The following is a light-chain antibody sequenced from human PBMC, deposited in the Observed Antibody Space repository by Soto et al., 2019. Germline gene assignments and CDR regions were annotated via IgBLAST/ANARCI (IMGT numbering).Light chain of an antibody. J-gene: IGLJ2*01. V-gene: IGLV3-21*04. CDR1: NIGSKS. CDR2: YDT. Sequence: SYELTQPPSVSVAPGKTARITCGGNNIGSKSVHWYQQKPGQAPVLVIYYDTDRPSGIPERFSGSNSGKTATLNISRVEAGDEDDYYCQVWDSSSDHVVFGGGTQLTVL. CDR3: QVWDSSSDHVV.